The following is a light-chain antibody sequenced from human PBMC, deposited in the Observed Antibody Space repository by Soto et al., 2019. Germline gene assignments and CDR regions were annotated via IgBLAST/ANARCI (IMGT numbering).Light chain of an antibody. CDR3: QQYDNSVWT. V-gene: IGKV3-20*01. CDR1: QSVSSSY. CDR2: GAS. Sequence: EIVLTQSPGTLSLSPGERATLSCRASQSVSSSYSAWYQQKPGQAPRLLIYGASSRATGIPDRFSGSGSGTDFTLTISRLEPEDFAVYYCQQYDNSVWTFGQGTKVDIK. J-gene: IGKJ1*01.